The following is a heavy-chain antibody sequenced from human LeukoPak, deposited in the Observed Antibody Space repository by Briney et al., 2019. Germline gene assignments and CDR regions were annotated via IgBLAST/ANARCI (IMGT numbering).Heavy chain of an antibody. Sequence: PGASVKVSCKASGYTFTSYYMHWVRQAPGQGLEWMGIINPSGGSTSYAQKFQGRVTMTRDMSTSTVYMELSSLRSEDTAVYYCARARLRRGWFDPWGQGTLATVSS. V-gene: IGHV1-46*01. J-gene: IGHJ5*02. CDR1: GYTFTSYY. CDR2: INPSGGST. CDR3: ARARLRRGWFDP.